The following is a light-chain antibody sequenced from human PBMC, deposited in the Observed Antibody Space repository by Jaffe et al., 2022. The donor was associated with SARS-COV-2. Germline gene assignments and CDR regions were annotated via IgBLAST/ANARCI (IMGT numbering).Light chain of an antibody. J-gene: IGLJ2*01. V-gene: IGLV1-51*02. Sequence: QSVLAQPPSVSAAPGQKVTISCSGSSSNIGNNYVSWYQHLPGTAPKLLIYENDKRPSGIPDRFSGSKSGTSATLGITGLQTGDEAIYYCGTWDNSLSAGGVFGGGTKLTVL. CDR3: GTWDNSLSAGGV. CDR1: SSNIGNNY. CDR2: END.